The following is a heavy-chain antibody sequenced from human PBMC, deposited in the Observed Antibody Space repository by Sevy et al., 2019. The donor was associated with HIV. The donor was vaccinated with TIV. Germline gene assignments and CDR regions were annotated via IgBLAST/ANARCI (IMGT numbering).Heavy chain of an antibody. CDR3: ARDLTRHYYDSSGYLTPPYNWFDP. Sequence: GGSLRLSCAASGFTFSSYSMNWVRQAPGKGLEWVSYISSSSTIYYADSVKGRFTISRDNAKNSLYLQMNSLRDEDTAVYYCARDLTRHYYDSSGYLTPPYNWFDPWGQGTLVTVSS. V-gene: IGHV3-48*02. CDR1: GFTFSSYS. CDR2: ISSSSTI. D-gene: IGHD3-22*01. J-gene: IGHJ5*02.